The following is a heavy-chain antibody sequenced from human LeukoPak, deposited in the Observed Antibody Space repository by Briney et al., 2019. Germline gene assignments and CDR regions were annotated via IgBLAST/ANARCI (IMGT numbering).Heavy chain of an antibody. Sequence: SETLSLTCTVSGGSISSHYWSRIRQPPGKGLEWIGYIYYSGSTNYNPPLKSRVTISVDTSKNQFSLKLSSVTAADTAVYYCARLYSGYDIDYWGQGTLVTVSS. CDR1: GGSISSHY. CDR2: IYYSGST. D-gene: IGHD5-12*01. V-gene: IGHV4-59*11. CDR3: ARLYSGYDIDY. J-gene: IGHJ4*02.